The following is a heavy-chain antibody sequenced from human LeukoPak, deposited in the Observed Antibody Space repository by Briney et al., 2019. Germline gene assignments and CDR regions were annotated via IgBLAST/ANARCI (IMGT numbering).Heavy chain of an antibody. D-gene: IGHD3-22*01. CDR3: ARRSRGYSSGWVSWFDP. V-gene: IGHV4-39*07. CDR1: GGSISGGSDY. CDR2: IYHSGSA. Sequence: PSETLSLTFTVSGGSISGGSDYWSWIRQPPGRGLEWIGEIYHSGSANYNPSLKSRVTISVDTSKNQFSLKMNSVTAADTAVYYCARRSRGYSSGWVSWFDPWGQGTLVTVSS. J-gene: IGHJ5*02.